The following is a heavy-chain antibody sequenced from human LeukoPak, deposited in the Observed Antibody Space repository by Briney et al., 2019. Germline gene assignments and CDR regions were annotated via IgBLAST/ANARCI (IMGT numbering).Heavy chain of an antibody. V-gene: IGHV3-7*01. J-gene: IGHJ4*02. D-gene: IGHD6-6*01. CDR1: GFTFSSYW. CDR2: IKQDGSEK. Sequence: PGGSLRLSCAASGFTFSSYWMSWVRQAPGKGLEWVANIKQDGSEKYYVDSVKGRFTISRDNSKNTLYLQMNSLRAEDTAVYYCARSSIAARPQGDYFDYWGQGTLVTVSS. CDR3: ARSSIAARPQGDYFDY.